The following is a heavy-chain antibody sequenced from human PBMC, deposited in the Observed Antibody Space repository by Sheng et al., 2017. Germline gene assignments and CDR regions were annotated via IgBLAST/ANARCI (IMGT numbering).Heavy chain of an antibody. CDR2: IHFSVTT. D-gene: IGHD3-3*01. CDR3: ARGRFLQWSLNRDWFDP. Sequence: QVQLQESGPGLVKPSETLSLTCSVSGDSINTNSLCWGWIRQAPGKGLEWIGTIHFSVTTYYNPSLKSRVTISVDTSKNQFSLKVSSVTAADTAVYYCARGRFLQWSLNRDWFDPVGPGNPGHRPPQ. CDR1: GDSINTNSLC. V-gene: IGHV4-39*07. J-gene: IGHJ5*02.